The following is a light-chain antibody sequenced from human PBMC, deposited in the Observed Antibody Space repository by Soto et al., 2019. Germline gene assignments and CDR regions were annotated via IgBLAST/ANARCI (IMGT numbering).Light chain of an antibody. V-gene: IGKV2-30*02. CDR1: QSLIHSDGDTY. J-gene: IGKJ1*01. CDR3: MHGTHWPWT. CDR2: KVS. Sequence: DVVMTQSPLSLPVTLGQPASISCRSSQSLIHSDGDTYLNWFQQRPGQSPRRLIYKVSDRDSGVPDRCSGSGSGTDFTMKISRGEAEDVGVYYCMHGTHWPWTFGQGTEVEIK.